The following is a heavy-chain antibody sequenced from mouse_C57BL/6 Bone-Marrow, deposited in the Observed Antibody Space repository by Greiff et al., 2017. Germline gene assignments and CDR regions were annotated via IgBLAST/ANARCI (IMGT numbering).Heavy chain of an antibody. J-gene: IGHJ3*01. Sequence: EVQLQQSGAELVRPGASVKLSCTASGFNIKDDYMHWVKQRPEQGPEWIGWIDPENGDTEYASKFQGKATITADTSSNTAYLQLSSLTSEDTAVYYCTFITTVVAKAYWGQGTLVTVSA. CDR2: IDPENGDT. V-gene: IGHV14-4*01. CDR1: GFNIKDDY. CDR3: TFITTVVAKAY. D-gene: IGHD1-1*01.